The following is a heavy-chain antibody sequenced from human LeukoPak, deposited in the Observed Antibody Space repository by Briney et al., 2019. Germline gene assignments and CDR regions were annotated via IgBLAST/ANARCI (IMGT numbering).Heavy chain of an antibody. CDR1: GFTFRSYS. V-gene: IGHV3-48*02. CDR3: ARDGPLDY. CDR2: ISTRSGTI. J-gene: IGHJ4*02. Sequence: GGSLRLSCAASGFTFRSYSMNWVRQAPGKGLEWISYISTRSGTIYYADSVKGRFTISRDNAKNSLYLQMNSLRDEDTAVYYCARDGPLDYWGQGILVIVSS.